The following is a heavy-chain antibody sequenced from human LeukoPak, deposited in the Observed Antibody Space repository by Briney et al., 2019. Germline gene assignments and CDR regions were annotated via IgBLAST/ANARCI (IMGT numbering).Heavy chain of an antibody. V-gene: IGHV4-31*03. CDR2: IYYSGST. D-gene: IGHD6-19*01. Sequence: SQTLSLTCTVSGGSISSSDYYWSWVRQHPGKGLEWIGYIYYSGSTYYNPSLKSRITISVDTSKNQLSLKLSSVTAADTAVYYCARVFGYSSGWSIIDYWGQGTLVTVSS. J-gene: IGHJ4*02. CDR3: ARVFGYSSGWSIIDY. CDR1: GGSISSSDYY.